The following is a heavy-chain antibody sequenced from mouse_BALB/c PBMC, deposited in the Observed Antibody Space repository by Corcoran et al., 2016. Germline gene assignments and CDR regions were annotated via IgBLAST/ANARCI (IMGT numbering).Heavy chain of an antibody. D-gene: IGHD2-4*01. CDR1: GYTFTNYG. Sequence: QIQLVQSGPELKEPGETVKISCKASGYTFTNYGMNWVKQAPGKGLKWMGWINTNTGEPTYAEEFKGRFAFSFETSASTAYLQINNLKNEDTATYFCARGTMTFAYWGQGTLVTVSA. CDR2: INTNTGEP. V-gene: IGHV9-3*02. CDR3: ARGTMTFAY. J-gene: IGHJ3*01.